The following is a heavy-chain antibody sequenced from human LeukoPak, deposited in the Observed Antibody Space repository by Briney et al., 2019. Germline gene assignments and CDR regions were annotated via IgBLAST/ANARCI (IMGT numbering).Heavy chain of an antibody. J-gene: IGHJ4*02. CDR3: ARVESTSSNY. V-gene: IGHV3-30*03. CDR2: ISYDGSNK. Sequence: AGGSLRLSCAASGFTFSSYSMNWVCQAPGKGLEWVAVISYDGSNKYYADSVKGRFTISRDNSKNTLYLQMNSLRAEDTAVYYCARVESTSSNYWGQGTLVTVSS. CDR1: GFTFSSYS. D-gene: IGHD2-2*01.